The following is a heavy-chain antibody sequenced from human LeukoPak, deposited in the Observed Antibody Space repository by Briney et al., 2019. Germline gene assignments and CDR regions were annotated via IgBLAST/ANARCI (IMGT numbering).Heavy chain of an antibody. Sequence: ASVKVSCKVSGYTLTELSMHWVRQAPGKGLEWMGGFDPEDGETIYAQKFQGRVTMAEDTSTDTAYMELSSLRSEDTAVYYCAMGMVRGYSYGYYFDYWGQGTLVTVSS. CDR2: FDPEDGET. CDR3: AMGMVRGYSYGYYFDY. CDR1: GYTLTELS. V-gene: IGHV1-24*01. J-gene: IGHJ4*02. D-gene: IGHD5-18*01.